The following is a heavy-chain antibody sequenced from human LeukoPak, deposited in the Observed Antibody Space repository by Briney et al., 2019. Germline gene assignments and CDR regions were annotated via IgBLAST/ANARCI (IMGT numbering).Heavy chain of an antibody. J-gene: IGHJ4*02. CDR1: GFTFSDYA. CDR3: AKHLWRDLLWFGEGYYFGS. V-gene: IGHV3-23*01. CDR2: ISGSDTTT. D-gene: IGHD3-10*01. Sequence: GGSLRLSCVASGFTFSDYAMSWVRQAPGKGLEWVSVISGSDTTTYYADSVKGRFTISRDNSKDTLYLQMTSLRADDTAVYYCAKHLWRDLLWFGEGYYFGSWGQGTLVTVSS.